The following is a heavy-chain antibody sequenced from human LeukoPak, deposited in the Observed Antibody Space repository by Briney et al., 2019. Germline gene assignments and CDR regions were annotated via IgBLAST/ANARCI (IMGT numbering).Heavy chain of an antibody. V-gene: IGHV4-30-2*01. CDR2: IYHSGST. D-gene: IGHD3-10*01. Sequence: PSETLSLTCTVSGGSISSGGYYWSWIRQPPGKGLEWIGYIYHSGSTYYNPSLKSRVTISVDTSKNQFSLKLSSVTAADTAVYYCARGSLDYYGSGSYFGYWGQGTLVTVSS. CDR3: ARGSLDYYGSGSYFGY. J-gene: IGHJ4*02. CDR1: GGSISSGGYY.